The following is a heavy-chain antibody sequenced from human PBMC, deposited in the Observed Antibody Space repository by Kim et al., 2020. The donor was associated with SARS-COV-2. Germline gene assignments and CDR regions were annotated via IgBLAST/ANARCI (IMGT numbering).Heavy chain of an antibody. CDR2: ISGTTDYT. D-gene: IGHD3-10*01. CDR3: ARVAYGSGSWYYFDY. V-gene: IGHV3-11*05. J-gene: IGHJ4*02. Sequence: GGSLRLSCAASEFTFSDYYMSWIRQAPGKGLEWLSYISGTTDYTNYADSVKGRITISRDNAKNSLYLQMNSLRAEDTAVYYCARVAYGSGSWYYFDYWGQGTLVTVSS. CDR1: EFTFSDYY.